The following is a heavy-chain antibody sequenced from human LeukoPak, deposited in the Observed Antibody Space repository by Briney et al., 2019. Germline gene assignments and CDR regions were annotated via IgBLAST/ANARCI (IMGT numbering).Heavy chain of an antibody. CDR2: ISGSGGST. D-gene: IGHD3-3*01. Sequence: PGGSLRLSCAASGFTFSSYAMSWVRQAPGKGLEWVSAISGSGGSTYYADSVKGRFTISRDNSNNTLYLQMNSLRAEDTAVYYCAKPQPYDFWSGLPPFDYWGQGTLVTVSS. V-gene: IGHV3-23*01. J-gene: IGHJ4*02. CDR1: GFTFSSYA. CDR3: AKPQPYDFWSGLPPFDY.